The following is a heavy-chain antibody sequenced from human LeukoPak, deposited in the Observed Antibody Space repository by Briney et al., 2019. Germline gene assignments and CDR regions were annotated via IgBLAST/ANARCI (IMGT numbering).Heavy chain of an antibody. J-gene: IGHJ5*02. CDR2: IYHSGST. D-gene: IGHD1-26*01. Sequence: SETLSLTCTVSGYSISSGYYWGWIRQPPGKGLEWIGSIYHSGSTYYNPSLKSRVTISVDTSKNQFSLKLSSVTAADTAVYYCARDISPYSGSLYNWFDPWGQGTLVTVSS. CDR1: GYSISSGYY. CDR3: ARDISPYSGSLYNWFDP. V-gene: IGHV4-38-2*02.